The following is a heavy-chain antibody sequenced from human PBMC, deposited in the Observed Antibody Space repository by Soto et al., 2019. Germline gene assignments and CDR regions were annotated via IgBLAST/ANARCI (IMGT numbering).Heavy chain of an antibody. CDR2: IYYSGSA. D-gene: IGHD2-15*01. J-gene: IGHJ4*02. Sequence: SETLSLTCTVSGGSISSSDYYWGWIRQPPGKGLEWIGNIYYSGSASYNPSLKSRVTISIDTSKNQFSLKLTSVTAADTAVYYCVRHSGGXFDSWGQGIPVTVSS. V-gene: IGHV4-39*01. CDR3: VRHSGGXFDS. CDR1: GGSISSSDYY.